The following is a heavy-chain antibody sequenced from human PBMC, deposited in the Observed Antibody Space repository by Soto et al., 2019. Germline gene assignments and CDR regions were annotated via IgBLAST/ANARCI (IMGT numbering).Heavy chain of an antibody. CDR2: INPNSGGT. D-gene: IGHD2-21*01. CDR3: ARVADSMDV. Sequence: GASVKVSCKASGYTFTGYYMHWVRQAPGQGPEWMGWINPNSGGTNYAQKCKGRVTMTRETSISTAYMELRRLRSDDTAVYYCARVADSMDVWGQGTTVTVSS. V-gene: IGHV1-2*02. J-gene: IGHJ6*02. CDR1: GYTFTGYY.